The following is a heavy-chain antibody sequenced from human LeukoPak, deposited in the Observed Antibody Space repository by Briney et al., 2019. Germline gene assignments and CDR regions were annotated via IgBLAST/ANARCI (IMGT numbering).Heavy chain of an antibody. D-gene: IGHD3-3*01. Sequence: PGGSLRLSCAASGFTFSSYAMSWVRQAPGKGLEWVSSISNSGGSTYYADSVKGRFTISRDNSKNTLYLQMNSLRAEDTAVYSCAREIGEFDYWGQGTLVTVSS. CDR2: ISNSGGST. V-gene: IGHV3-23*01. J-gene: IGHJ4*02. CDR3: AREIGEFDY. CDR1: GFTFSSYA.